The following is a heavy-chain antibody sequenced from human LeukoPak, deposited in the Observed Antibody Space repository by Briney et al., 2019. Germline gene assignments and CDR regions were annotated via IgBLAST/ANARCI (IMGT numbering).Heavy chain of an antibody. J-gene: IGHJ3*02. Sequence: PGRSLRLSCAASGFYFRSYTMNWLRQAPGKGLEWVALISYDGRNKYYADSLEGRFTISRDNSKNTLYLQTNSLRAEDTAVYYCARDVTAGGGAFDIWGQGTMVTVSS. V-gene: IGHV3-30*01. CDR1: GFYFRSYT. D-gene: IGHD1-14*01. CDR3: ARDVTAGGGAFDI. CDR2: ISYDGRNK.